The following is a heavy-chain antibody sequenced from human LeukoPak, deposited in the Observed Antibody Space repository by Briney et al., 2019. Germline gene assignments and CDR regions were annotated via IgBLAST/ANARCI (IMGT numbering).Heavy chain of an antibody. D-gene: IGHD2-2*01. Sequence: PSETLSLTCTVSGGSISSYYWSWIRQPPGKGLEWFGYIYYSGSTKYNPSLKSRVTISVDTSKSQFSLKLTSVTAADTAVYYCARLGIGVVPSAMLGDYYFDYWGQGTLVTVSS. CDR1: GGSISSYY. CDR2: IYYSGST. CDR3: ARLGIGVVPSAMLGDYYFDY. J-gene: IGHJ4*02. V-gene: IGHV4-59*08.